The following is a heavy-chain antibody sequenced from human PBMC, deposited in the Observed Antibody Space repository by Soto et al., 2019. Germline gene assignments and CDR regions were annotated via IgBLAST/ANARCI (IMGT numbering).Heavy chain of an antibody. D-gene: IGHD4-17*01. CDR3: ARRYGDCFDY. Sequence: PSETLSLTCTVSGGSITRGGYYWSWIRQHPGKGLEWIGYIYNSGTTYYNPSLKSRVTISVDTSKNQFSLKLTSVTAADTAVYYCARRYGDCFDYWGQGTLVTVSS. V-gene: IGHV4-31*03. CDR1: GGSITRGGYY. CDR2: IYNSGTT. J-gene: IGHJ4*02.